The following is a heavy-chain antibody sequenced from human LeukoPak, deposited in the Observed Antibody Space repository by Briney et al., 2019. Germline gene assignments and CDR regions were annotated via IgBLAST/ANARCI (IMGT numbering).Heavy chain of an antibody. Sequence: ISGSGGSTYYADSVKGRFTISRDNSKNTLYLQMNSLRAEDTAVYYCAKGDSSGYYSYFDYWGQGTLVTVSS. V-gene: IGHV3-23*01. D-gene: IGHD3-22*01. CDR2: ISGSGGST. CDR3: AKGDSSGYYSYFDY. J-gene: IGHJ4*02.